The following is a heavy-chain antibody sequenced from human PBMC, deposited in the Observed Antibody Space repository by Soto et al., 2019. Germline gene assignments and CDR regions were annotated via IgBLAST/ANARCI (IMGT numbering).Heavy chain of an antibody. Sequence: QVQLQQWGAGPLRPLETLSLTCGVSGGSFSGYYWAWIRQSPGKGLEWIGESNDRGSINYNPSLKRRVSISVDTSKNHYSLNLRSVTAADTAVYYCARESHDILTGPPWVWYFDLWGRGTLVTVSS. J-gene: IGHJ2*01. V-gene: IGHV4-34*01. CDR1: GGSFSGYY. D-gene: IGHD3-9*01. CDR2: SNDRGSI. CDR3: ARESHDILTGPPWVWYFDL.